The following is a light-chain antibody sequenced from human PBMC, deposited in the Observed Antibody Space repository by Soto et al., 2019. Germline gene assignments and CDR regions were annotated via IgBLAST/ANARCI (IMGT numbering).Light chain of an antibody. CDR1: SRDVGSYNL. J-gene: IGLJ1*01. CDR3: CSYAGSSTYV. V-gene: IGLV2-23*01. Sequence: TQPASLSGSPGPSVTNPSPGNSRDVGSYNLVSWYQQHPGKAPKLMIYEGSKRPSGVSNRFSGSKSGNTASLTISGLQAEDEADYYCCSYAGSSTYVFGTGTKVTVL. CDR2: EGS.